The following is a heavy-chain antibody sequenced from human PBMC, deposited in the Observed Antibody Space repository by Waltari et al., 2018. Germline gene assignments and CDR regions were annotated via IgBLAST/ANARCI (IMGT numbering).Heavy chain of an antibody. Sequence: QVQLQESGPGLVKPSQTLSLTCTVSGGSISSGSSYWSWIRPPAGKGLEWIGYIYTSGSTNYNPSLKSRVTISVDTSKNQFSLKLSSVTAADTAVYYCARERDYYGSGSPPENWGQGTLVTVSS. CDR2: IYTSGST. J-gene: IGHJ4*02. CDR1: GGSISSGSSY. D-gene: IGHD3-10*01. CDR3: ARERDYYGSGSPPEN. V-gene: IGHV4-61*09.